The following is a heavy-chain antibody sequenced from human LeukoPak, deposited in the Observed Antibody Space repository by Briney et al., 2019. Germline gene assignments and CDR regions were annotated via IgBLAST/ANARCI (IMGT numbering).Heavy chain of an antibody. CDR3: ARVCHYQIQLWSLSPYYYYYYMDV. CDR2: IYYSGST. V-gene: IGHV4-61*05. D-gene: IGHD5-18*01. Sequence: SETLSLTCTVSGASISSTSYCWGWIRQPPGKGLEWIGYIYYSGSTNYNPSLKSRVTISVDTSKNQFSLKLSSVTAADTAVYYCARVCHYQIQLWSLSPYYYYYYMDVWGKGTTVTVSS. J-gene: IGHJ6*03. CDR1: GASISSTSYC.